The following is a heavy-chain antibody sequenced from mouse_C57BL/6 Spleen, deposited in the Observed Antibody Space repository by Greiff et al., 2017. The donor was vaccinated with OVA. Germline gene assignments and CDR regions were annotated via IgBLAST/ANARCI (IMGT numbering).Heavy chain of an antibody. J-gene: IGHJ2*01. Sequence: QVQLQQSGAELVKPGASVKMSCKASGYTFTSYWITWVKQRPGQGLEWIGDIYPGSGSTNYNEKFKSKATLTVDTSSSTAYMQLSSLTSEDSAVYYCARQDYGNYVSCDYWGQGTTLTVSS. CDR3: ARQDYGNYVSCDY. CDR1: GYTFTSYW. V-gene: IGHV1-55*01. D-gene: IGHD2-1*01. CDR2: IYPGSGST.